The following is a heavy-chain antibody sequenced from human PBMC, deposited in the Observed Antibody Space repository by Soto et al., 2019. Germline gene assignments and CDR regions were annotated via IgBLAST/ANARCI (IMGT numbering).Heavy chain of an antibody. CDR2: IYHSGST. J-gene: IGHJ5*02. Sequence: PSETLSLTCAVSGGPISSSNWWSWVRQPPGKGLEWIGEIYHSGSTNYNPSLKSRVTISVDKSKNQFSLKLSSVTAADTAVYYCARGPYNWNYVGNWFDPWGQGTLVTVSS. V-gene: IGHV4-4*02. CDR1: GGPISSSNW. CDR3: ARGPYNWNYVGNWFDP. D-gene: IGHD1-7*01.